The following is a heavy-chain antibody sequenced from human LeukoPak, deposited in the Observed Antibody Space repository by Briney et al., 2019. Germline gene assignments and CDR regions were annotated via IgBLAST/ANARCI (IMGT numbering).Heavy chain of an antibody. CDR3: ARVRGYSYGQH. J-gene: IGHJ1*01. V-gene: IGHV3-21*01. CDR2: ISSSSSYI. D-gene: IGHD5-18*01. Sequence: GGSLRLSCAASGFTFDDYTMHWVRQAPGKGLEWVSSISSSSSYIYYADSVKGRFTISRDNAKNSLYLQMNSLRAEDTAVYYCARVRGYSYGQHWGQGTLVTVSS. CDR1: GFTFDDYT.